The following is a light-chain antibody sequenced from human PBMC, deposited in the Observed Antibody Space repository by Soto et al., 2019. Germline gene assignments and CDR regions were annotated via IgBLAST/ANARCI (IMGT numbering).Light chain of an antibody. V-gene: IGKV1-8*01. J-gene: IGKJ1*01. CDR3: QQYNSYSPGWT. Sequence: AIRMTQSPSSFSASTGDRVTITCRASQGISSYLAWYQQKPGKAPKLLIYAASSLQSGVPSRFSGSGSGTEFTLTISSLQPDDFATYYCQQYNSYSPGWTFGQGTKVDIK. CDR2: AAS. CDR1: QGISSY.